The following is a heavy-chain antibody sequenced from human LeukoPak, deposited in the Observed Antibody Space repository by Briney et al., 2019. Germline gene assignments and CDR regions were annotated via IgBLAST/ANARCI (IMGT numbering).Heavy chain of an antibody. D-gene: IGHD3-3*01. CDR3: AKPYYDFWSGYYSHGMDV. Sequence: PGGSLRLSCAASGFTFSNNAMSWVRQAPGKGLEWVSAISGSGGSTYYGDSVKGRFTISRDNSKNTLYLQMNSLRAEDTAVYYCAKPYYDFWSGYYSHGMDVWGQGTTVTVSS. J-gene: IGHJ6*02. CDR1: GFTFSNNA. CDR2: ISGSGGST. V-gene: IGHV3-23*01.